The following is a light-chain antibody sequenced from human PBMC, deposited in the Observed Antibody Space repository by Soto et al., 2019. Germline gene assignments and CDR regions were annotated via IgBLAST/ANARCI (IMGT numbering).Light chain of an antibody. CDR1: QGISSW. CDR3: QQANSLPLT. V-gene: IGKV1-12*01. CDR2: DVS. Sequence: DIQMTQSPSSVSASVGDRVTMTCRASQGISSWLAWYQQKPEKAPKLVIYDVSSLQSGVPSRFSGSGSGTDFTLAIISLQPEDFGTYDCQQANSLPLTFGGGNKVEI. J-gene: IGKJ4*01.